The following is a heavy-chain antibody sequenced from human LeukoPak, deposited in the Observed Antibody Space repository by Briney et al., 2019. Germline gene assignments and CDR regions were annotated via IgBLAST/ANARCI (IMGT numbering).Heavy chain of an antibody. V-gene: IGHV4-39*07. D-gene: IGHD3-3*01. J-gene: IGHJ4*02. CDR2: IYYTGNT. CDR1: GGSISSSSYS. CDR3: ARVTYYDFWSGFGEYFYYFDY. Sequence: SETLSLTCTVSGGSISSSSYSWGWIRQPPGEGLEWIGSIYYTGNTYYNPSLKSRVTISVDTSNIQFSLNLSSVTAADTAVYYCARVTYYDFWSGFGEYFYYFDYWGQGTLVTVSS.